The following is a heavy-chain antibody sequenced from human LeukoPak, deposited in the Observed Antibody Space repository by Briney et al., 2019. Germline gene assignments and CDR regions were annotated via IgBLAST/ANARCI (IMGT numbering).Heavy chain of an antibody. D-gene: IGHD2-8*01. CDR3: ARLGSMRYYFDY. V-gene: IGHV4-39*01. CDR2: IYYSGST. Sequence: SETLSLTCTVSGGSISSSSYYWGWIRQPPGKGLEWIGSIYYSGSTYYNPSLKSRVTISVDTSKNQFSLKLSSVTAADTAVYYCARLGSMRYYFDYWGQGTLVTVSS. J-gene: IGHJ4*02. CDR1: GGSISSSSYY.